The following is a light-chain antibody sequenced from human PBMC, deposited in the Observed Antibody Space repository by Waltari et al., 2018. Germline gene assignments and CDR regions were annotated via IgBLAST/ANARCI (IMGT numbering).Light chain of an antibody. V-gene: IGLV3-21*02. J-gene: IGLJ2*01. CDR1: NIEMKN. CDR2: DDT. CDR3: HVWDASRDHVV. Sequence: SYVLTQPPSVSVAPGETARLPCQGNNIEMKNVHWYHQKPGQATVLVVYDDTDRPAGIPERFSGYNSGDTATLTISRVEAGDEADYYCHVWDASRDHVVFGGGTKLTVL.